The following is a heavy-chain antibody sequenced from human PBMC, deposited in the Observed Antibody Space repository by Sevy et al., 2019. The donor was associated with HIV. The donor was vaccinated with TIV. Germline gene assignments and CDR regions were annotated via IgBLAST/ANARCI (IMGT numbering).Heavy chain of an antibody. CDR1: RYRFTSYY. D-gene: IGHD6-19*01. Sequence: ASVKVSCKASRYRFTSYYMHWVRQAPGQGLEWTGITNPSSGSTTYAQKLQGRVTMTRDTSTNTVYMELSSLRSKDTAVYYCAREGISVSGLTGYFDLWCRGTLVTVSS. CDR3: AREGISVSGLTGYFDL. CDR2: TNPSSGST. J-gene: IGHJ2*01. V-gene: IGHV1-46*01.